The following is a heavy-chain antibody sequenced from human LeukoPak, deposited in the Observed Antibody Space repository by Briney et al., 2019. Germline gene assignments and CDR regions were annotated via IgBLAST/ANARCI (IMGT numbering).Heavy chain of an antibody. D-gene: IGHD6-19*01. J-gene: IGHJ4*02. CDR3: ARDPMPQWLAFDY. Sequence: PGGSLRLSCAASGFTFSSYEMNWVRQAPGKGLEWVSYISSSGSTIYYADSVKGRFTISRDNAKNSLHLQMNSLRAEDTAVYYCARDPMPQWLAFDYWGQGTLVTVSS. CDR1: GFTFSSYE. V-gene: IGHV3-48*03. CDR2: ISSSGSTI.